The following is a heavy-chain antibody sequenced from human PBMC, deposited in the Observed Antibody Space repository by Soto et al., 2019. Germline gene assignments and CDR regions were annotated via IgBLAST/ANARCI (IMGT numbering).Heavy chain of an antibody. CDR2: IFSNDDK. D-gene: IGHD3-3*02. J-gene: IGHJ6*02. CDR1: GLSLSKGRLG. Sequence: SGPTLVNPTQTLTLTCTVSGLSLSKGRLGVSWIRQPPGKALEWLAHIFSNDDKSYSTSLKSRLTISKDTSRSQVVLTMTNMDPVDSATYYCARVLSVRDISTFSASYYYGMDVWGQGATVTVSS. V-gene: IGHV2-26*01. CDR3: ARVLSVRDISTFSASYYYGMDV.